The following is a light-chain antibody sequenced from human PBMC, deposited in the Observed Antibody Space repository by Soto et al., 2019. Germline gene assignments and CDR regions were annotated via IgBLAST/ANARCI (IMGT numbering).Light chain of an antibody. CDR2: WAS. J-gene: IGKJ2*01. CDR1: QSILYSSDNKNY. Sequence: DIVMTQSPDSLAVSLGEWATINCKSSQSILYSSDNKNYLAWYQQKTGQPPKLLIYWASTREFGVPDRFSGSGSGTDFTLTISSLQAEDVAVYYCKQYSKTPYTFGQGTKLEIK. CDR3: KQYSKTPYT. V-gene: IGKV4-1*01.